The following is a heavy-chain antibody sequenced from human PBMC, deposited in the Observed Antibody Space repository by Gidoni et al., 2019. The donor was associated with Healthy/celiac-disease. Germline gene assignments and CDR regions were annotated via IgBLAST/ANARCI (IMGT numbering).Heavy chain of an antibody. V-gene: IGHV4-34*01. J-gene: IGHJ6*02. CDR1: GGSFSGYY. Sequence: QVQLQQWGAGLLKPSETLSLTGAGYGGSFSGYYWSWIRQPPGKGLEWIGEINHSGSTNYNPSLKSRVTISVDTSKNQFSLKLSSVTAADTAVYYCAISPGWDYYYYYGMDVWGQGTTVTVSS. CDR2: INHSGST. D-gene: IGHD3-16*01. CDR3: AISPGWDYYYYYGMDV.